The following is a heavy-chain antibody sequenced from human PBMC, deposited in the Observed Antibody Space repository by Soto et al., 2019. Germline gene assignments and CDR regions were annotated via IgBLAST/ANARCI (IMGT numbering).Heavy chain of an antibody. CDR3: ASCSGGSKGLPYYYGMDV. V-gene: IGHV3-11*01. CDR1: GFTFSDYY. CDR2: ISSSGSTI. J-gene: IGHJ6*02. D-gene: IGHD2-15*01. Sequence: GGSLRLSCAASGFTFSDYYMSWIRQAPGKGLEWVSYISSSGSTIYYADSVKGRFTISRDNAKNSLYLQMNSLRAEDTAVYYCASCSGGSKGLPYYYGMDVWGQGTTVTVSS.